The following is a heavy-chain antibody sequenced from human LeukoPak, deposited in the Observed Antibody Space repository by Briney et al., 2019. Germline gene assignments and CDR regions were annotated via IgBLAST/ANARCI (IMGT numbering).Heavy chain of an antibody. D-gene: IGHD6-13*01. Sequence: PSETLSLTCTVSSGSISGSDYYWCWIRQPPGKGLEWIGSVYYKGNTYYIPSLKSRVTMSVDTSKNQFSLKLSSVTAADTAMYYCASSSSSWYNYFDYWGQGTLVTVSS. V-gene: IGHV4-39*07. CDR1: SGSISGSDYY. CDR3: ASSSSSWYNYFDY. J-gene: IGHJ4*02. CDR2: VYYKGNT.